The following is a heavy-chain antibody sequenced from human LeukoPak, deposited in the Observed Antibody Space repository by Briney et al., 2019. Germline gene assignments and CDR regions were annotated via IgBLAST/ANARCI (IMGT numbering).Heavy chain of an antibody. CDR2: IRYDESNE. V-gene: IGHV3-30*02. Sequence: GGSLRLSCAASEFTFSNYGMHWVRQAPGKGLEWVAFIRYDESNEYYADSVKGRFTISRDNARNSLYLQMNSLRAEDTAVYYCARDGLAAATLHWCFDLWGRGTLVTVSS. CDR3: ARDGLAAATLHWCFDL. D-gene: IGHD2-15*01. CDR1: EFTFSNYG. J-gene: IGHJ2*01.